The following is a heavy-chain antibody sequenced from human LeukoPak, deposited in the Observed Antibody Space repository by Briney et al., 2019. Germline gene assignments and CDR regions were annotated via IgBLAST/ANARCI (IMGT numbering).Heavy chain of an antibody. D-gene: IGHD6-19*01. Sequence: RPSETLSLTCTVSGDSISSGGYSWSWIRQPPGKGLEWIGYIYHIGYISQSGNIYQNPSLKSRVTISLDTSRNQFSLKLSSVTAADPAVYYCARAHSSGWYTGRGYLDLGGRGPLATVSS. CDR3: ARAHSSGWYTGRGYLDL. V-gene: IGHV4-30-2*01. CDR2: ISQSGNI. J-gene: IGHJ2*01. CDR1: GDSISSGGYS.